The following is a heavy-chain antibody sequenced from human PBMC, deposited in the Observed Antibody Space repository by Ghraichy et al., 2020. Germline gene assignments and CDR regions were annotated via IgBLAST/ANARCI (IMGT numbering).Heavy chain of an antibody. CDR2: IYHSGST. J-gene: IGHJ5*02. CDR3: ARGATMIGFDP. D-gene: IGHD3-22*01. Sequence: SQTLSLTCAVSGGSISSGGYSWSWIRQPPGKGLEWIGYIYHSGSTYYNPSLKSRVTISVDRSKNQFSLKLSSVTAADTAVYYCARGATMIGFDPWGQGTLVTVSS. CDR1: GGSISSGGYS. V-gene: IGHV4-30-2*01.